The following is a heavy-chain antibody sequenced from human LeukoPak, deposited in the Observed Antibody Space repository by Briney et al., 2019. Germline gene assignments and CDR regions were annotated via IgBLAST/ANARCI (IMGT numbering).Heavy chain of an antibody. CDR1: GFTFSSHS. J-gene: IGHJ4*02. CDR3: ARWGLGPSFDY. Sequence: GGSLRLSCAASGFTFSSHSMSWVRQAPGKGLEWISYISAGSDYIYYTDSVKGRFTISRDNAKNSLYLQLNSLRVEDTAVYYCARWGLGPSFDYWGRGTLVTVSS. D-gene: IGHD1-26*01. CDR2: ISAGSDYI. V-gene: IGHV3-21*05.